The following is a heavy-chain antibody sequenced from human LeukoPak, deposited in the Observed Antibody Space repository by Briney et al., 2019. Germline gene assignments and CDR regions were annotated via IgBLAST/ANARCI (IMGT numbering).Heavy chain of an antibody. V-gene: IGHV3-7*01. D-gene: IGHD2-21*02. CDR1: GFTFSSYW. J-gene: IGHJ4*02. CDR3: ARDDMPGGAYCGGDCYSGFDY. Sequence: GGSLRLSCAASGFTFSSYWMTWVRQAPGKGLEWVANIKLDVSETYYVDSVRGRFTISRDNTKNSLYLQMDSLRAEDTAVYYCARDDMPGGAYCGGDCYSGFDYWGQGTLVTVSS. CDR2: IKLDVSET.